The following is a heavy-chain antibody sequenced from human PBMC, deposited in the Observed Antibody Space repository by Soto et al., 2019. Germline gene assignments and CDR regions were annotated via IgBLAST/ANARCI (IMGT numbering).Heavy chain of an antibody. CDR2: INHSGST. V-gene: IGHV4-34*01. Sequence: SETLSLTCAVYGGSFSGYYWSWIRQPPGKGLEWIGEINHSGSTNYNPSLKSRVTISVDTSKNQFSLKLSSVTAADTAVYYCARVFRFPVRTSPPYFDYWGQGTLVTVSS. CDR1: GGSFSGYY. J-gene: IGHJ4*02. CDR3: ARVFRFPVRTSPPYFDY. D-gene: IGHD2-2*01.